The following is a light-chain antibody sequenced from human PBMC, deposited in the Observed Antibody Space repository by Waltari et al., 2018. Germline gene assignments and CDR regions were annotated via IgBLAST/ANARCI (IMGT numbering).Light chain of an antibody. CDR2: DAS. V-gene: IGKV3-11*01. Sequence: EVVLTQSPATLVLSPGERATLSCRASQSVSSYLAWYQQKPGQAPRLLIYDASKRATGIPARFTGSGSGTHFTLTISSLEPEDFAVYYCQQRSKWFTFGGGTKVEIK. J-gene: IGKJ4*01. CDR3: QQRSKWFT. CDR1: QSVSSY.